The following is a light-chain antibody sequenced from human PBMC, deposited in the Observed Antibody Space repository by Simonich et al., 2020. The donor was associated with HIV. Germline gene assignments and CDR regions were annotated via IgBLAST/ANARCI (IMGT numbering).Light chain of an antibody. V-gene: IGLV2-14*01. Sequence: QSALTQPASVSGSPGQSITISCTGTSSAVGGYNSVSWNQQHPGKAPKLMIYDVSKRPQGGSNRFSGSKSGNTASLTSSGLEAEDEADYYCSSYTSSSTVVFGGGTKLTVL. J-gene: IGLJ2*01. CDR1: SSAVGGYNS. CDR2: DVS. CDR3: SSYTSSSTVV.